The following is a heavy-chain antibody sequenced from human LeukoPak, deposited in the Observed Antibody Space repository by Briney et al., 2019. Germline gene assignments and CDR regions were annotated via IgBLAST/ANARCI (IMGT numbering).Heavy chain of an antibody. Sequence: SETLSLTCTVSGGSMSTYYWSWIRQPPGKGLELIGYMYDSGSTNYNPSLKSRVTITVDTSKNQFSLRLSAVTAADTAVYYCARHGGSYTFDLWGQGVLVTVSS. J-gene: IGHJ4*02. V-gene: IGHV4-59*01. D-gene: IGHD1-26*01. CDR3: ARHGGSYTFDL. CDR1: GGSMSTYY. CDR2: MYDSGST.